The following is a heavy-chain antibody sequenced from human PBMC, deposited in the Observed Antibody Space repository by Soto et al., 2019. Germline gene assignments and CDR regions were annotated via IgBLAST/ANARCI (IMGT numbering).Heavy chain of an antibody. CDR1: GYTFTNYV. D-gene: IGHD3-16*01. V-gene: IGHV1-18*01. Sequence: QVQLVQSGAEVKKPGASVKVSCKASGYTFTNYVITWVRQAPGQGLEWMGWIGAYNGNTNYPQSIQGRVTMSADTSTHTAYMELRSLRSDDTAVYFCARGVTGGLNDYWGQGTLVTVSS. J-gene: IGHJ4*02. CDR3: ARGVTGGLNDY. CDR2: IGAYNGNT.